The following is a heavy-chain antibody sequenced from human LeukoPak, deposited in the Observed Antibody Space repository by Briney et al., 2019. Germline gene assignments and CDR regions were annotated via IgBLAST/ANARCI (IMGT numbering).Heavy chain of an antibody. CDR1: GFXFRSYV. Sequence: GGSLRLSCAASGFXFRSYVIYWVRQAPGRGLEYVSVISFTGDSTYYADSVKGRFAISRDNSKNMLYLHMGSLRDEDMAVYYCARRDTSAYFADSWGQGTLVTVSS. J-gene: IGHJ4*02. CDR3: ARRDTSAYFADS. D-gene: IGHD2/OR15-2a*01. V-gene: IGHV3-64*02. CDR2: ISFTGDST.